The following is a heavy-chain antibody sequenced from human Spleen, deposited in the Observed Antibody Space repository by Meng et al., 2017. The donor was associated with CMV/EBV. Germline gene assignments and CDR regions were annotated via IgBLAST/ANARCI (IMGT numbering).Heavy chain of an antibody. V-gene: IGHV4-39*07. Sequence: QPQLQESRPGLGKPSETLSLTCTVSGGSISSSSYYWGWIRQPPGKGLEWIGSIYYSGSTYYNPSLKSRVTISVDTSKNQFSLKLSSVTAADTAVYYCARAYIVVVVAAIPGNWFDPWGQGTLVTVSS. CDR2: IYYSGST. D-gene: IGHD2-15*01. J-gene: IGHJ5*02. CDR3: ARAYIVVVVAAIPGNWFDP. CDR1: GGSISSSSYY.